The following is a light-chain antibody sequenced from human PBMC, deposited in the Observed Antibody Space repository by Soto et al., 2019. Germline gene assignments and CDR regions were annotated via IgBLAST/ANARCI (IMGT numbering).Light chain of an antibody. CDR2: DAS. CDR3: QQYDNIPLT. CDR1: QDISDY. V-gene: IGKV1-33*01. Sequence: DFQMTQSPSSLSASVGDRVTITCQASQDISDYLNWYQQKPGAAPKLLIYDASNLQAGVPSRFSGSGSGTEFTFTISSLQPEDVATYYCQQYDNIPLTFGGGTKWISN. J-gene: IGKJ4*01.